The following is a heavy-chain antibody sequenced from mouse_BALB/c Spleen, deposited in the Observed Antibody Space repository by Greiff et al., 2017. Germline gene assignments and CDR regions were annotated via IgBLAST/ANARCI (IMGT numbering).Heavy chain of an antibody. J-gene: IGHJ4*01. CDR3: ARKERRDYYAMDY. Sequence: QVQLKQSAADLARPGASVKMSCKASGYTFTSYTMHWVNQRPGQGLEWIGYINPSSGYTEYNQKFKDKTTLTADKSSSTAYMQLSSLTSEDSAVYYCARKERRDYYAMDYWGQGTSVTVSS. CDR2: INPSSGYT. CDR1: GYTFTSYT. V-gene: IGHV1-4*02.